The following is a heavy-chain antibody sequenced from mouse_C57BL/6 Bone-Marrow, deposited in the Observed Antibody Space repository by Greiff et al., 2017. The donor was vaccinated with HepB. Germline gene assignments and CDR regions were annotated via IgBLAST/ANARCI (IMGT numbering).Heavy chain of an antibody. CDR1: GYSITSGYY. Sequence: EVQLQESGPGLVKPSQSLSLTCSVTGYSITSGYYWNWIRQFPGNKLEWMGYISYDGSNNYNPSLKNRISITRDASTNQFFLKLNSVTTEDTATYDCARDNGGYYAMDYWGQGTSVTVSS. J-gene: IGHJ4*01. CDR3: ARDNGGYYAMDY. V-gene: IGHV3-6*01. CDR2: ISYDGSN.